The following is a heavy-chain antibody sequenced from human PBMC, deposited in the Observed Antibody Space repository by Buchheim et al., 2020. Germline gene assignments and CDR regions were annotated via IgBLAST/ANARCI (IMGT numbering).Heavy chain of an antibody. Sequence: EVQLVQSGAEVKKPGESLRISCKGSGYSFTSYSISWVRQMPGKGLEWMGRIDPSDSYTNYSTSFQGHVTISADKSISTSFPQWSSLKASDTAMYYCASSSSWSTPFDFWGQGTL. CDR2: IDPSDSYT. CDR3: ASSSSWSTPFDF. V-gene: IGHV5-10-1*01. D-gene: IGHD6-13*01. CDR1: GYSFTSYS. J-gene: IGHJ4*02.